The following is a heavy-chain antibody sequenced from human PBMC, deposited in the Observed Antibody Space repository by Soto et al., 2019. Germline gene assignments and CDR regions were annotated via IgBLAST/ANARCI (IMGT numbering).Heavy chain of an antibody. Sequence: GGSLRLSCAASGFTFSNAWMSWVRQAPGKGLEWVGSSKSKTDGGTTDYAAPVKGRFTISRDDSKNTLYLQMNSLKTEDTAVYYCTTEMTTVTTGEDYWGQGTLVTVSS. CDR2: SKSKTDGGTT. J-gene: IGHJ4*02. CDR3: TTEMTTVTTGEDY. CDR1: GFTFSNAW. D-gene: IGHD4-17*01. V-gene: IGHV3-15*01.